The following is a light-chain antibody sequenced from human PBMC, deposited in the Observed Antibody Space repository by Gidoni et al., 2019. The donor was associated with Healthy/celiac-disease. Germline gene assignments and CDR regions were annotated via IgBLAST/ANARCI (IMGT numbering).Light chain of an antibody. CDR1: QSISSY. J-gene: IGKJ4*01. Sequence: DFQLTHSPSSLSASVGDRVTITCRESQSISSYLNWYQQKPGKAPKLLIYAASSLQSGVPSRFSGSGSGTDFTLTISSLQPEDFATYYCQQSYSTLLTFGGGTKVEIK. V-gene: IGKV1-39*01. CDR3: QQSYSTLLT. CDR2: AAS.